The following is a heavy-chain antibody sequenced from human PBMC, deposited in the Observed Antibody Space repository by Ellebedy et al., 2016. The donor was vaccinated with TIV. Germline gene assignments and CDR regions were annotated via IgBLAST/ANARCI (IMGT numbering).Heavy chain of an antibody. Sequence: AASVKVSCKASGYTFTNYYMNWVRQAPGQGLEWMGIINPGGGGTSYAQKFQGRVTMTRDTSTSTVYMELSSLSSEETALYYCARAPLSGVFYGMDVWGQGTTVTVSS. V-gene: IGHV1-46*01. CDR2: INPGGGGT. CDR3: ARAPLSGVFYGMDV. J-gene: IGHJ6*02. D-gene: IGHD3-16*02. CDR1: GYTFTNYY.